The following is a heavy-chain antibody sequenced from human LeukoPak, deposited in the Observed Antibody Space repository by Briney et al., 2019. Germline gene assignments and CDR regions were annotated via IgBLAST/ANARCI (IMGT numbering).Heavy chain of an antibody. CDR2: INISGGSA. J-gene: IGHJ4*02. CDR3: AEDLGRDGSEIFDY. V-gene: IGHV3-23*01. D-gene: IGHD5-24*01. Sequence: GGSLRLSCAASAFTFSSYAMSWVRQAPGKGLEWVSTINISGGSAYYADSVKGRFTISRDNSKNTLYLQMNNLRAEDTAVYYCAEDLGRDGSEIFDYWGQGTLVTVSS. CDR1: AFTFSSYA.